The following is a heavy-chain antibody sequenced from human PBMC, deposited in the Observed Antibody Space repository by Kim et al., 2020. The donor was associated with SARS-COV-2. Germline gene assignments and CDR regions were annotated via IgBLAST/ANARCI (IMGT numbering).Heavy chain of an antibody. Sequence: GGSLRLSCAASGFTFSGYWMTWVRQAPGKGLEWVANIREDGIETHYMDSVKGRFTVSRDNADNSLYLHMHSLRVEDTAIYYCARDKAAVSTTGSIFDSWGQVTLVTVSS. CDR3: ARDKAAVSTTGSIFDS. V-gene: IGHV3-7*01. J-gene: IGHJ4*02. CDR2: IREDGIET. D-gene: IGHD4-4*01. CDR1: GFTFSGYW.